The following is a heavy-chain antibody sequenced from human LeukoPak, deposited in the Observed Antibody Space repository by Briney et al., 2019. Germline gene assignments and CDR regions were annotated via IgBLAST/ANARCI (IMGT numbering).Heavy chain of an antibody. Sequence: GGSLRLSCAASGFTFSSYSMNWDRQAPGKGLEWVSYISGGSTIYYADSVKGRFTISRDNAKNSLYLQMNSLRAEDTAVYYCAREPFWSGYYSNLHFDYWGQGTLVTVSS. D-gene: IGHD3-3*01. V-gene: IGHV3-48*04. CDR3: AREPFWSGYYSNLHFDY. CDR1: GFTFSSYS. J-gene: IGHJ4*02. CDR2: ISGGSTI.